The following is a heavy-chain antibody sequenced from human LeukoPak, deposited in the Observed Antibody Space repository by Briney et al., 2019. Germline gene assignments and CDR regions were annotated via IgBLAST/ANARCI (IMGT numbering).Heavy chain of an antibody. V-gene: IGHV3-30*02. D-gene: IGHD1-1*01. CDR1: GFTFSNFG. Sequence: GGSLRLSCAASGFTFSNFGMHWVRQAPDKGLEWVAVIWYDGSNTYYADSVKGRFTISRDNSKNTLSLQMNSLRAEDTAVYYCAKDGTTGFSHVEYWGQGTLVTVSS. CDR3: AKDGTTGFSHVEY. CDR2: IWYDGSNT. J-gene: IGHJ4*02.